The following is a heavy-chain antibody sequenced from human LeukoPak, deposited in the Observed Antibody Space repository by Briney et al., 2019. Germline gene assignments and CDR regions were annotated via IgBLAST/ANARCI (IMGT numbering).Heavy chain of an antibody. J-gene: IGHJ3*02. V-gene: IGHV1-18*01. Sequence: ASVKVSCKASGYTFTSYGISWVRQAPGQGLEWIGWISAYNGNTNYAQKLQGRVTMTTDTSTSTAYMELRSLRSDDTAVYYCARDVTRVLRYFDWLLYSAFDIWGQGTMVTVSS. CDR3: ARDVTRVLRYFDWLLYSAFDI. D-gene: IGHD3-9*01. CDR1: GYTFTSYG. CDR2: ISAYNGNT.